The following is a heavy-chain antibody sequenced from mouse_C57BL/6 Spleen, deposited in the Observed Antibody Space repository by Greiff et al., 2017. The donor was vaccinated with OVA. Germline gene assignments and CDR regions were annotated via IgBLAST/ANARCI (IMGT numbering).Heavy chain of an antibody. D-gene: IGHD2-4*01. J-gene: IGHJ4*01. Sequence: QVQLQQPGAELVKPGASVKLSCKASGYTFTSYWMQWVKQRPGQGLEWIGEIDPSDSYTNYNQKLKGKATLTVDTSASTAYMQLSSLTSEDSAVYYWARGGLRVGLDYWGQGTSVTVAS. CDR3: ARGGLRVGLDY. CDR2: IDPSDSYT. CDR1: GYTFTSYW. V-gene: IGHV1-50*01.